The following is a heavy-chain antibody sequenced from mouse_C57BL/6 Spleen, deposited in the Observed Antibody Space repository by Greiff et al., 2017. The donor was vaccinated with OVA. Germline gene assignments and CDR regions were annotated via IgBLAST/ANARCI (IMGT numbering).Heavy chain of an antibody. V-gene: IGHV1-52*01. D-gene: IGHD2-3*01. CDR3: ARGRDGYSPFDY. CDR1: GYTFTSYW. Sequence: QVQLQQPGAELVRPGSSVKLSCKATGYTFTSYWMHWVMQRPIQGLEWIGNINPSDSDTHYNQKLKDKATFTVDKSTSTAYMQLSSLTSEDSAVYYCARGRDGYSPFDYWGQGTTLTVSS. CDR2: INPSDSDT. J-gene: IGHJ2*01.